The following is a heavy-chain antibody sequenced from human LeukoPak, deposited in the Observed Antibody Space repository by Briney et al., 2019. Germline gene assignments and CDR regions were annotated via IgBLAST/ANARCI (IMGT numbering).Heavy chain of an antibody. CDR1: GFSLNTHGLR. Sequence: SGPALVKPTESLTLTCTFSGFSLNTHGLRVSWIRQPPVKALEWLAHIDWDDDKFYTTPLKTRLTNSKDTSKNQVVLTMTNMDPVDTATYYCARIMQEAFDIWGQGTMVTVSS. J-gene: IGHJ3*02. V-gene: IGHV2-70*04. CDR2: IDWDDDK. CDR3: ARIMQEAFDI.